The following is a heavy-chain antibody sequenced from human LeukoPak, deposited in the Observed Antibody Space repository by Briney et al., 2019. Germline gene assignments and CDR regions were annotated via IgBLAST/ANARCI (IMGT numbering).Heavy chain of an antibody. CDR2: ISAYNGNT. CDR1: GYTFTSHG. D-gene: IGHD3-22*01. CDR3: ARGTMIVVVITSFAFDI. V-gene: IGHV1-18*01. Sequence: AAVKVSCKASGYTFTSHGVSWVRQAPGQGLEWMGWISAYNGNTNYAQKLQGRVTMTTDTSTSTAYMELRSLRSDDTAVYYCARGTMIVVVITSFAFDIWGQGTMVTVSS. J-gene: IGHJ3*02.